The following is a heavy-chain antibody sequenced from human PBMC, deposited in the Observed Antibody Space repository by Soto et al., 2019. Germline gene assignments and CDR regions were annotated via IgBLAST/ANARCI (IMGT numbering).Heavy chain of an antibody. D-gene: IGHD6-13*01. CDR1: GGTFSSYA. V-gene: IGHV1-69*12. CDR2: IIPIFGTA. Sequence: QVQLVQSGAEVKKPRSSVKVSCKASGGTFSSYAISWVRQAPGQGLEWMGGIIPIFGTANYAQKFQGRVTITADESASTAYMERSSLGPEDTAVYYCASGGGAAAGTNNPNHYCYYGMDVWGQGTTVTVSS. CDR3: ASGGGAAAGTNNPNHYCYYGMDV. J-gene: IGHJ6*02.